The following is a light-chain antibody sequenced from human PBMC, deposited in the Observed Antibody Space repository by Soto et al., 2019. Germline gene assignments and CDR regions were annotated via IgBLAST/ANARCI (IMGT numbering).Light chain of an antibody. CDR2: AAS. CDR3: QQVHGYPHT. Sequence: DTQLTQSPSFLSASVGDTVTITCRASQDISSHLAWYQQIPGKGPNLLIYAASTLQSGVPSRLSGSGSGTDFTLVIRSLQHEDFVNSFCQQVHGYPHTFGQGTKLEIK. CDR1: QDISSH. V-gene: IGKV1-9*01. J-gene: IGKJ2*01.